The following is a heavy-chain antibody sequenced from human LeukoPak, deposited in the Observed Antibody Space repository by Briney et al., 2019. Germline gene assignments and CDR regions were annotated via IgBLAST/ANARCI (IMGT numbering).Heavy chain of an antibody. V-gene: IGHV3-21*04. D-gene: IGHD1-26*01. J-gene: IGHJ3*02. CDR3: ARDEWGDAFDI. CDR2: ISSSSSYI. CDR1: GFTFSSYS. Sequence: PGGSVRLSCAASGFTFSSYSMNWVRQAPGKGREWVSSISSSSSYIHSADSVRGRFTISRDNAKNSLFLQMNSLRAEDTVPFYCARDEWGDAFDIWGQGTMVTVFS.